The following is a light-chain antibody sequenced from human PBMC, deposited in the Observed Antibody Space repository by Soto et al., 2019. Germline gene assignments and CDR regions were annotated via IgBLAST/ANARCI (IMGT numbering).Light chain of an antibody. CDR1: QGIGNR. J-gene: IGKJ1*01. V-gene: IGKV1-17*01. CDR3: LQDWEYSWA. CDR2: STS. Sequence: DIVRTECRACVSASVGVGVSIICRVSQGIGNRYIGWYQQKVGRPPKRLIYSTSTLQRGVPSRFLGRGSGPDFSLAFSILLPEDSATHSFLQDWEYSWAFGQGTKVDIK.